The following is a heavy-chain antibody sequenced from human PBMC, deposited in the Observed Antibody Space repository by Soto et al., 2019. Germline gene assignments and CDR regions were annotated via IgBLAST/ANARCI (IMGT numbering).Heavy chain of an antibody. Sequence: QVQLQESGPGLVKPSQTLSLTCTVSGGSITTGGYYWSWIRQHSGKGLEWIGYIYYSGSTSYNPSLKSRITMSVDTSKNQFSLKLNSVTAADTAVYYCARDDTRAGYDYWGQGTLVTVSS. V-gene: IGHV4-31*03. J-gene: IGHJ4*02. CDR1: GGSITTGGYY. D-gene: IGHD5-18*01. CDR2: IYYSGST. CDR3: ARDDTRAGYDY.